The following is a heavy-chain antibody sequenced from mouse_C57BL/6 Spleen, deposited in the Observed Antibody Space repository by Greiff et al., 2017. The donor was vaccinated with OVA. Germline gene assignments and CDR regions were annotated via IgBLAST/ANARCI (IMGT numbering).Heavy chain of an antibody. D-gene: IGHD1-1*01. CDR3: TREASYGSSSWYFDV. Sequence: QVQLQQSGAELVRPGASVTLSCKASGYTFTDYEMHWVKQTPVHGLEWIGAIDPETGGTAYNQKFTGKAILTADKSSSTAYMELRSLTSEDSAVYYCTREASYGSSSWYFDVWGTGTTVTVSS. J-gene: IGHJ1*03. CDR2: IDPETGGT. CDR1: GYTFTDYE. V-gene: IGHV1-15*01.